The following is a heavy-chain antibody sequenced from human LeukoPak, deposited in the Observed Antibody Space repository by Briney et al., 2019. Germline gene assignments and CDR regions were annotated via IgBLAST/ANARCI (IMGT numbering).Heavy chain of an antibody. CDR3: ARDSWELLLTPTYYFDY. CDR2: IKQDGSEK. D-gene: IGHD1-26*01. CDR1: GFTFSSYW. V-gene: IGHV3-7*01. Sequence: GWSLRLSCAASGFTFSSYWMSWVRQAPGKGLEWVANIKQDGSEKYYVDSVKGRFTISRDNAKNSLYLQMNSLRAEDTAVYYCARDSWELLLTPTYYFDYWGQGTLVTVSS. J-gene: IGHJ4*02.